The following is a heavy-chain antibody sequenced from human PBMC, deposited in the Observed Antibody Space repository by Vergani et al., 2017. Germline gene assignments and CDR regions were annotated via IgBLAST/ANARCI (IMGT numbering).Heavy chain of an antibody. J-gene: IGHJ4*02. CDR1: GFTFQAFA. CDR3: AKQGGYDFWSGQYYFDF. Sequence: VEAGGGLVQPGGSLRLSCTASGFTFQAFAFHWVRQVSGRGLEWVSGIDRNYGVKNGNSFEGRFSISRDNAKKAVFLQMNSLRAADTAVYYCAKQGGYDFWSGQYYFDFWGQGTLVTVSS. CDR2: IDRNYGVK. V-gene: IGHV3-9*01. D-gene: IGHD3-3*01.